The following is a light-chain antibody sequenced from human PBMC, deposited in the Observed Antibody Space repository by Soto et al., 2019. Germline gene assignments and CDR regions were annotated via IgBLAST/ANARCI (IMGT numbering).Light chain of an antibody. Sequence: DIQMTQYPSSLSASVGDEVTITCRASQTIMTYLNWYQLKPGKPPRLLIYAASSLQSGVPSRFSGSGSGTDFTLTISSLQPEDFATYSCPQSYNYPHTFGHGTKVEIK. CDR1: QTIMTY. J-gene: IGKJ1*01. V-gene: IGKV1-39*01. CDR3: PQSYNYPHT. CDR2: AAS.